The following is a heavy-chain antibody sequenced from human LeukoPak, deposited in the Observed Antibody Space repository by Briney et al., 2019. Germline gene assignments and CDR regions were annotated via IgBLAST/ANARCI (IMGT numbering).Heavy chain of an antibody. V-gene: IGHV4-4*08. CDR3: YMDV. CDR1: GGSISQYY. Sequence: PSATMSLTCAVSGGSISQYYWSWLRQAPGKGLEWIGYIHASGTTTYNPSLKSRVTMSVDTSNNQFSLILTTVTEADTAVYFYYMDVWGKGTTVTVSS. J-gene: IGHJ6*03. CDR2: IHASGTT.